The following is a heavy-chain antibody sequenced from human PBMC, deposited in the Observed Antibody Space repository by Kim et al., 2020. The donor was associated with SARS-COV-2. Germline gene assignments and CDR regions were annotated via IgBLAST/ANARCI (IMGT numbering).Heavy chain of an antibody. Sequence: LKSRLTISVDTSKNPFSLKLSSVTAADTAVYYCARDRGPTTVTTPYFDYWGQGTLVTVSS. CDR3: ARDRGPTTVTTPYFDY. J-gene: IGHJ4*02. D-gene: IGHD4-17*01. V-gene: IGHV4-31*02.